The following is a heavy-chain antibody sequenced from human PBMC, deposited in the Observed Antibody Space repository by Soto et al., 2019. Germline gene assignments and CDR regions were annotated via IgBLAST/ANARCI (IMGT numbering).Heavy chain of an antibody. J-gene: IGHJ6*02. D-gene: IGHD7-27*01. CDR2: IDWDDDK. Sequence: GSGPTLVNPTQTLTLTCTFSGFSLNSNGMCVNWIRQPPGKALEWLALIDWDDDKYYSTSLKTRLTISRDTSKNQVVLTMTNMDPVDTDTYYFARTSALPLGYPHGMDVWGQGTTVTVSS. CDR3: ARTSALPLGYPHGMDV. V-gene: IGHV2-70*13. CDR1: GFSLNSNGMC.